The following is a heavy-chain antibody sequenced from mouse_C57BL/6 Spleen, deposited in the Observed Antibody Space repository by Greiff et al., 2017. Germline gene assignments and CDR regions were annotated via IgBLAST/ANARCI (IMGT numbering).Heavy chain of an antibody. Sequence: VQLQQPGAELVKPGASVKMSCKASGYTFTSYWITWVKQRPGQGLEWIGDIYPGSGSTNYNEKFKSKATLTVDTSSSTAYMQLSSLTSEDSAVYYCARSDYYGSSHYWYFDVWGTGTTVTVSS. CDR1: GYTFTSYW. CDR3: ARSDYYGSSHYWYFDV. J-gene: IGHJ1*03. D-gene: IGHD1-1*01. V-gene: IGHV1-55*01. CDR2: IYPGSGST.